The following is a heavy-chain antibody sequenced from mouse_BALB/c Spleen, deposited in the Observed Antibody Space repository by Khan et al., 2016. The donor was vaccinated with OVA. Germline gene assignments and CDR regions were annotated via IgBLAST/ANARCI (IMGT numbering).Heavy chain of an antibody. V-gene: IGHV1-7*01. CDR2: INPSTGYT. CDR1: GYTFANYW. J-gene: IGHJ2*01. Sequence: QVQLQQSGAELAKPGASVKMSCKASGYTFANYWMHWVKQRPGQGLDWIGYINPSTGYTDYNQKFKDKATLTADKSSSTAYMQLRSLTSEDSAVSFCSRLGSSYGTTLVYWGEGTTLTVSS. CDR3: SRLGSSYGTTLVY. D-gene: IGHD1-1*01.